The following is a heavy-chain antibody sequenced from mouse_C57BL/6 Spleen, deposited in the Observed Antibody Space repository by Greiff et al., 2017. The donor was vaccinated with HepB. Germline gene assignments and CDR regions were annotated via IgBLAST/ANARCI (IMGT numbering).Heavy chain of an antibody. CDR1: GFNIKAYY. V-gene: IGHV14-1*01. D-gene: IGHD1-1*01. CDR2: IAPEAGDT. Sequence: EVQLQQSGAELVRPGASVKLSCTASGFNIKAYYMHWVKPRPDPGLEWIGRIAPEAGDTESAPKFQGKATMTADTSSPTAYLQLSSLTSEDTAVYYCTPYNYGSSWGQGTTRTVSS. J-gene: IGHJ2*01. CDR3: TPYNYGSS.